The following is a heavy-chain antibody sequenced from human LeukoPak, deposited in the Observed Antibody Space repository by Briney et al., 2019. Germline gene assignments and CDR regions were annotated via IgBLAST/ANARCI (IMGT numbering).Heavy chain of an antibody. CDR2: INPNSGGT. CDR3: ARGFLVRGVEYNWFDP. Sequence: GASVKVSCKASGGTFSSYAISWVRQAPGQGLEWMGWINPNSGGTNYAQKFQGRVTMTRDTSISTAYMELSRLRSDDTAVYYCARGFLVRGVEYNWFDPWGQGTLVTVSS. CDR1: GGTFSSYA. D-gene: IGHD3-10*01. J-gene: IGHJ5*02. V-gene: IGHV1-2*02.